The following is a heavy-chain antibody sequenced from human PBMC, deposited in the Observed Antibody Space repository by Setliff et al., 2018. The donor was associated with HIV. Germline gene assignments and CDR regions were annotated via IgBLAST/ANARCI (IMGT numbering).Heavy chain of an antibody. J-gene: IGHJ4*02. V-gene: IGHV1-8*02. CDR2: MSGINDAG. CDR1: GYTLTNYD. Sequence: ASVKVSCKASGYTLTNYDINWLRQAAGQGLEWMGWMSGINDAGDSAQKFQGRVSMTKDTSINTAYMELRSLRSEDTAVYYCARTDYGGNSGGNYFDYWGQGSLVTVSS. D-gene: IGHD4-17*01. CDR3: ARTDYGGNSGGNYFDY.